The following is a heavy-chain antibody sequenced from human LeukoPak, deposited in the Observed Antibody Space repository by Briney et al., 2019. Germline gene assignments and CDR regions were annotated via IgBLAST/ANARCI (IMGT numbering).Heavy chain of an antibody. V-gene: IGHV3-9*01. J-gene: IGHJ6*02. CDR1: GFNFSDYA. CDR2: ISYNGGSI. D-gene: IGHD1-14*01. Sequence: GGSLRLSCVGTGFNFSDYAMHWVRQVPGTGLEWVSGISYNGGSIAYADSVKGRFTISRDNANHSLHLEISSLRVENTALYYCEKDWEYRNYFFYYGVDVWGLGPTVTV. CDR3: EKDWEYRNYFFYYGVDV.